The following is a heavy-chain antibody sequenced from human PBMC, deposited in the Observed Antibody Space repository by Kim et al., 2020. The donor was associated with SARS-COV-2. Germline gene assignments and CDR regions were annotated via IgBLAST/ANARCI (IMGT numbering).Heavy chain of an antibody. CDR1: GGSFSGYY. CDR3: ARGGRLSRGWFDP. J-gene: IGHJ5*02. Sequence: SQTLSLTCAVYGGSFSGYYWSWIRQPPGKGLEWIGEINHSGSTNYNPSLKSRVTISVDTSKNQFSLKLSSVTAADTAVYYCARGGRLSRGWFDPWGQGTLVTVSS. CDR2: INHSGST. V-gene: IGHV4-34*01.